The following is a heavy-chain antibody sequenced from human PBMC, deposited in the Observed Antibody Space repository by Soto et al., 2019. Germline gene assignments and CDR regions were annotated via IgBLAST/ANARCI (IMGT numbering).Heavy chain of an antibody. CDR1: GGSISTYY. D-gene: IGHD3-16*01. CDR2: IYYSGIT. Sequence: PSETLSLTCSVSGGSISTYYWNWIRQPPGKGLEWIGYIYYSGITNYNPSLKSRVTLSLDTSKNQFSLKLTSVTAADTAVYYCARHVRAWGIDYWGQGTLVTVSS. V-gene: IGHV4-59*08. CDR3: ARHVRAWGIDY. J-gene: IGHJ4*02.